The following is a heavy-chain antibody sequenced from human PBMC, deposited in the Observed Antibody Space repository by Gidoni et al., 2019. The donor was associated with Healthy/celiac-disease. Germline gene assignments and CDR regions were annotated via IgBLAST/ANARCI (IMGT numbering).Heavy chain of an antibody. CDR1: GYSFTSYW. CDR2: IYPGDSDT. CDR3: ARSGIFGVVPTGSDAFDI. J-gene: IGHJ3*02. Sequence: EVQLVQSGAEVKKPGESLKISCKGSGYSFTSYWIGWVRQMPGKGLEWMGIIYPGDSDTRYSPSFQGQVTISADKSISTAYLQWSSLKASDTAMYYCARSGIFGVVPTGSDAFDIWGQGTMVTVSS. V-gene: IGHV5-51*01. D-gene: IGHD3-3*01.